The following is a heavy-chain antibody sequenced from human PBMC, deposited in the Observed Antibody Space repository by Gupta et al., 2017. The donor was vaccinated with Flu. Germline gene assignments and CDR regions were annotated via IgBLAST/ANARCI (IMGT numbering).Heavy chain of an antibody. Sequence: AMHWVRQASGKGLEWVGRIRSKANSYATAYAASVKGRFTISRDDSKNTAYLQMNSLKTEDTAVYYCTLLEGDYYYYYMDVWGKGTTVTVSS. CDR2: IRSKANSYAT. D-gene: IGHD1-1*01. J-gene: IGHJ6*03. V-gene: IGHV3-73*01. CDR1: A. CDR3: TLLEGDYYYYYMDV.